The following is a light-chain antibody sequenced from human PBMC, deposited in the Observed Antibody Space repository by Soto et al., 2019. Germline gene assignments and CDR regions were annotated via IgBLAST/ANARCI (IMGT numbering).Light chain of an antibody. Sequence: VLTEPPSVSGAPGQAVVMSCSGSSSNIGAPYDVNWYRQLPGTVPKLLIYGNHNRPSGVPDRFSGSKSGTSASLAITGLQAEDEADYYCQSYDSSLSGYVFGTGTKVTVL. CDR2: GNH. CDR1: SSNIGAPYD. CDR3: QSYDSSLSGYV. V-gene: IGLV1-40*01. J-gene: IGLJ1*01.